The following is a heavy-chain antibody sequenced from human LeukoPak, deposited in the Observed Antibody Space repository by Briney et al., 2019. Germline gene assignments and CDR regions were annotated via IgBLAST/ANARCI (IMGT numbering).Heavy chain of an antibody. J-gene: IGHJ4*02. Sequence: PSETLSLTCTVSGGSIRSDYWCWIRQSPGKGLEWIGYLSHSGSTGYNPSLQSRASISGDTSGNQFSLRLSSVTAADTAVYYCVSVSSLTDIAYWGQGTLV. V-gene: IGHV4-59*01. CDR2: LSHSGST. D-gene: IGHD2-8*01. CDR3: VSVSSLTDIAY. CDR1: GGSIRSDY.